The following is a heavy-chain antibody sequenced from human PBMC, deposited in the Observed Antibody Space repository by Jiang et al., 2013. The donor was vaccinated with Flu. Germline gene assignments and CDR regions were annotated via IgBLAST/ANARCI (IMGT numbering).Heavy chain of an antibody. CDR1: GLNFTNAW. Sequence: VQLLESGGGLVKPGGSLRLSCAASGLNFTNAWMNWVRQAPGKGLEWVGHIKSKTDGGTKDYAAPVKGRFSISRDDSKHTLYVQMDSLKTEDTAVYYCTTSPILLARGVIIPWGQGTLVTVSS. V-gene: IGHV3-15*07. CDR3: TTSPILLARGVIIP. CDR2: IKSKTDGGTK. J-gene: IGHJ5*02. D-gene: IGHD3-10*01.